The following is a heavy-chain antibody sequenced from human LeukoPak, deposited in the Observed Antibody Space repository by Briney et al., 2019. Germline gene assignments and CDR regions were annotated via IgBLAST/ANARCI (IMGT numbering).Heavy chain of an antibody. CDR3: AKPAGYYDILTGYLPFDY. D-gene: IGHD3-9*01. V-gene: IGHV3-23*01. Sequence: GGSLRLSCAASGFTFSSYAMSWVRQAPGKGLERVSAISGSGGSTYYADSVKGRFTISRDNSKNTLYLQMNSLRAEDTAVYYCAKPAGYYDILTGYLPFDYWGQGTLVTVSS. CDR1: GFTFSSYA. CDR2: ISGSGGST. J-gene: IGHJ4*02.